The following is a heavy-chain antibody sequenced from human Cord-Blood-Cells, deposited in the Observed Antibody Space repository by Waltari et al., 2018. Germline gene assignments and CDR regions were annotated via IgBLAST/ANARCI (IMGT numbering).Heavy chain of an antibody. V-gene: IGHV4-39*07. J-gene: IGHJ3*02. Sequence: QLQLQESGPGLVKPSETLSLPCTVSGGSISRRSYYWGWIRQPPGKGLEWIGRVYYSGSTYYNPSLKSRVTISVDTSKNQFSLKLSSVTAADTAVYYCAGRNWGWSAFDIWGQGTMVTVSS. CDR1: GGSISRRSYY. D-gene: IGHD7-27*01. CDR3: AGRNWGWSAFDI. CDR2: VYYSGST.